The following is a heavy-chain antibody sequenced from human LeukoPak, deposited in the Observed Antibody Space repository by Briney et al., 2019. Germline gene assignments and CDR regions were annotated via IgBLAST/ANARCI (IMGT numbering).Heavy chain of an antibody. CDR1: GGSISSYY. CDR3: ARSIVGATFGYFDY. J-gene: IGHJ4*02. V-gene: IGHV4-59*01. D-gene: IGHD1-26*01. Sequence: SETLSLTCTVSGGSISSYYWNWIRQPPGKGLEWIGYIYYSGSTNYNPSLKSRVTISVDTSKNQFSLKLSSVTAADTAVYYCARSIVGATFGYFDYWGQGTLVTVSS. CDR2: IYYSGST.